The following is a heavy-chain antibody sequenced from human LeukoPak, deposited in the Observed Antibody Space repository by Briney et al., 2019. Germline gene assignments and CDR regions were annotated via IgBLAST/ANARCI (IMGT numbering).Heavy chain of an antibody. CDR3: ARGQKGSRAARRAYYFDY. J-gene: IGHJ4*02. Sequence: SETLSLTCTVSGYSISSGYFWGWIRQPPGKGLEWIGSIYHSGSTSYNPSLKSRVTISVDTSKNQFSLKLSSVTAADTAVYYCARGQKGSRAARRAYYFDYWGQGTLVTVSS. CDR1: GYSISSGYF. CDR2: IYHSGST. D-gene: IGHD6-6*01. V-gene: IGHV4-38-2*02.